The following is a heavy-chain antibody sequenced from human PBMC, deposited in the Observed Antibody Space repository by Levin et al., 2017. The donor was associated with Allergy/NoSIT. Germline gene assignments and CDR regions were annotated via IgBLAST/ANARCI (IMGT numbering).Heavy chain of an antibody. CDR2: INTGGDNT. V-gene: IGHV3-64D*06. CDR3: VKFGWLSVGDY. Sequence: GGSLRLSCSASGFIFSSDALYWVRQAPGKGLEYVSAINTGGDNTQYADAVKGRFTISRDNSRNMLYLQMSSLRVEDTAVYYCVKFGWLSVGDYWGQGTLVTVSS. J-gene: IGHJ4*02. D-gene: IGHD3-22*01. CDR1: GFIFSSDA.